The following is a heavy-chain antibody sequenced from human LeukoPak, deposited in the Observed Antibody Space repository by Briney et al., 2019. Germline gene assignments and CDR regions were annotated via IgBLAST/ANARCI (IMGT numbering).Heavy chain of an antibody. J-gene: IGHJ4*02. D-gene: IGHD2-15*01. CDR2: ISSSSSYI. V-gene: IGHV3-21*01. CDR1: GFTFSSYS. CDR3: AREPEDIVVVVAATLDY. Sequence: GGSLRLSCAASGFTFSSYSMNWVRQAPGKGLEWVSSISSSSSYIYYADSVKGRFTISRDNAKNSLYLQMNSLRAEDTAVYYCAREPEDIVVVVAATLDYWGQGTLVTVSS.